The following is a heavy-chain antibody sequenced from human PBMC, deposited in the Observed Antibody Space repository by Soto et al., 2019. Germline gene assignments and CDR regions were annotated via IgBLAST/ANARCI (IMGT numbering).Heavy chain of an antibody. J-gene: IGHJ4*02. CDR3: ARVRFGEFSRDIGSY. CDR2: ISAYNGNT. V-gene: IGHV1-18*01. D-gene: IGHD3-10*01. CDR1: GYTFTSYG. Sequence: ASVKVSCKASGYTFTSYGISWVRQAPGQGLEWMGWISAYNGNTNYAQKLQGRVTMTTDTSTSTAYMELRSLRSDDTAVYYCARVRFGEFSRDIGSYWGKGTPVPVSS.